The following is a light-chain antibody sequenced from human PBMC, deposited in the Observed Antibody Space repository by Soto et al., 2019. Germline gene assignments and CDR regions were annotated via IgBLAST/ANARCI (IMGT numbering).Light chain of an antibody. J-gene: IGKJ4*01. CDR3: QQYIQYPSLA. V-gene: IGKV3-15*01. CDR2: GAS. CDR1: QTVNSN. Sequence: ETVMTQSPATLSVSPGERATLSCMASQTVNSNLAWYQQKPGQAPRLLIYGASTRATGIPVRFSGSGSGTEFTLTIISLQSEDSAVYYCQQYIQYPSLAFGGGTKVEIK.